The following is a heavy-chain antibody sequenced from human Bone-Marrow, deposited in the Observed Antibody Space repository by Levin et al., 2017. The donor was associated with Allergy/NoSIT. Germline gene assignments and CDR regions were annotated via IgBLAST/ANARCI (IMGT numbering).Heavy chain of an antibody. CDR2: IRSSGDTI. Sequence: GESLKISCVASGFTFSSYEMNWVRQAPGKGLEWVSYIRSSGDTIYYADSVKGRFTISRDNAKNSLYLQMNNLRAEDTAIYYCARGTSVLWWRADYWGQGTLVTVSS. J-gene: IGHJ4*02. D-gene: IGHD2-21*01. CDR3: ARGTSVLWWRADY. CDR1: GFTFSSYE. V-gene: IGHV3-48*03.